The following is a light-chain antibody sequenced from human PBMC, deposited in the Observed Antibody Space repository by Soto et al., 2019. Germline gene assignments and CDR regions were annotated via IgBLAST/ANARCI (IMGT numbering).Light chain of an antibody. CDR2: EVT. Sequence: QLVLTQPPSVSGSPGQSVTISCTGTSNDVGKYNRVSWYQQPPGTAPKLMIFEVTNRPSGVPDRFSGSKSGNTASLTISGLQAEDEADYYCSLYTGSSTYVVFGGGTKVTVL. CDR3: SLYTGSSTYVV. CDR1: SNDVGKYNR. J-gene: IGLJ2*01. V-gene: IGLV2-18*01.